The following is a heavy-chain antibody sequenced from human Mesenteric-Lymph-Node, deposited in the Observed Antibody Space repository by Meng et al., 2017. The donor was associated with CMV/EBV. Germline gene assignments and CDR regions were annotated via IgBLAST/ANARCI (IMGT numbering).Heavy chain of an antibody. Sequence: SETLSLTCTVSGGSFSNIDYYWGWIRQPPGKALEWIGNIGYSGSTYYNPSLKSRVTISVDTSKNQFSLKLSSVTAADTAVYYCARLVARRSCDYWGQGTLVTVSS. D-gene: IGHD5-12*01. CDR1: GGSFSNIDYY. J-gene: IGHJ4*02. CDR3: ARLVARRSCDY. CDR2: IGYSGST. V-gene: IGHV4-39*07.